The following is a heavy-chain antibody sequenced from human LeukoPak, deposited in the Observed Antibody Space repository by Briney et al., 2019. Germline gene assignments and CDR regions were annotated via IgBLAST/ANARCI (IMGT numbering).Heavy chain of an antibody. J-gene: IGHJ4*02. V-gene: IGHV4-59*08. CDR1: GASISSYY. Sequence: KASETLSLTCTVSGASISSYYWSWIRQPPGKGLEWIGSLFYSGNTNYNPSLKSRVTISLDTSKNQVSLKLSSVTAADTAVYYCARGSSPFDYWGQGTLVTVSS. CDR3: ARGSSPFDY. CDR2: LFYSGNT.